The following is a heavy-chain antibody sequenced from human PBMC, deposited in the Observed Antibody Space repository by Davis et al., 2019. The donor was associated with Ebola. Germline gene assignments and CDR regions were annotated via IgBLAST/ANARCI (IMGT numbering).Heavy chain of an antibody. V-gene: IGHV4-59*08. CDR2: VYHTGSA. CDR3: AGLRLVSFFAY. Sequence: SETLSLTCTVSGDSIDSDSWSWIRQPPGKGLEWIGYVYHTGSANYNPSFKSRVTMTVDTSRSQFSLRLTSVTAADTATYYCAGLRLVSFFAYWGQGALVTVSS. D-gene: IGHD6-6*01. CDR1: GDSIDSDS. J-gene: IGHJ4*02.